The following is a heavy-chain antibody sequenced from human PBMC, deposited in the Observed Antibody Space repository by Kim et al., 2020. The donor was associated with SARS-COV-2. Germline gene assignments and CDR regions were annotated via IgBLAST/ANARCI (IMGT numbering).Heavy chain of an antibody. V-gene: IGHV4-39*01. CDR1: GGSISSSSYY. D-gene: IGHD2-2*01. Sequence: SETLSLTCTVSGGSISSSSYYWGWIRQPPGKGLEWIGSIYYSGSTYYNPFLKSRVTISVDTSKNQFSLKLSSVTAADTAVYYCARQYLGGWFDPWGQGTLVTVSS. CDR2: IYYSGST. J-gene: IGHJ5*02. CDR3: ARQYLGGWFDP.